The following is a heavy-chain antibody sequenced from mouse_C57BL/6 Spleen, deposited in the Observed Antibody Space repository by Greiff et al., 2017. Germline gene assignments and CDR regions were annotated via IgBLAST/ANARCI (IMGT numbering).Heavy chain of an antibody. J-gene: IGHJ4*01. D-gene: IGHD1-1*01. CDR1: GYTFTSYW. CDR3: ARGGTTVVAMNYYAMDY. CDR2: LDPSDSYT. Sequence: QVHVKQPGAELVMPGASVKLSCKASGYTFTSYWMHWVKQRPGPGLEWIGELDPSDSYTNYNQKFKGKSTLTVDKSSSTAYMQLSSLTSEDSAVYYCARGGTTVVAMNYYAMDYWGQGTSVTVSS. V-gene: IGHV1-69*01.